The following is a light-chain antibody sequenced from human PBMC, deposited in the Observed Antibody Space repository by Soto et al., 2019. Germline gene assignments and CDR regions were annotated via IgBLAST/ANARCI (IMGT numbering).Light chain of an antibody. CDR1: QSVSSY. CDR2: DAS. Sequence: EIVLTQSPATLSLSPGERATLSCRASQSVSSYLAWYQQKPGQAPRLLIYDASNRATGIPARFSGSGSGTDFTLTISSLEPEDVAVYYCQQRGNWPRTFGQGNKLEIK. V-gene: IGKV3-11*01. J-gene: IGKJ2*01. CDR3: QQRGNWPRT.